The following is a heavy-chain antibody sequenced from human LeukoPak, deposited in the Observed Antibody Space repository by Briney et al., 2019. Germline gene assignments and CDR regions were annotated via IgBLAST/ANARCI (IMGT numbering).Heavy chain of an antibody. CDR2: MNPNSGNT. CDR1: GYTFTSYD. J-gene: IGHJ5*02. D-gene: IGHD6-19*01. Sequence: ASVKVSCKAPGYTFTSYDINWVRQATGQGLEWMGWMNPNSGNTGYAQKFQGRVTMTRNTSISTAYMELSSLRSEDTAVYYCARGIVAVAGSWFDPWGQGTLVTVSS. V-gene: IGHV1-8*01. CDR3: ARGIVAVAGSWFDP.